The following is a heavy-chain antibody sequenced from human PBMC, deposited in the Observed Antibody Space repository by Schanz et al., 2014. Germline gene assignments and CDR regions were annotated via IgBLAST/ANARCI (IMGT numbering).Heavy chain of an antibody. CDR3: ARHSGYYYYYGMDV. V-gene: IGHV4-39*01. CDR1: GGSISSSSYY. CDR2: IYYSGST. Sequence: QLQLQESGPGLVKPSETLSLTCTVSGGSISSSSYYWGWIRQPPGKGLEWIGSIYYSGSTYYNPSLKSRVTISVDTSKNHFSRTLSSVTAADTAVYYCARHSGYYYYYGMDVWGQGTTVTVSS. J-gene: IGHJ6*02.